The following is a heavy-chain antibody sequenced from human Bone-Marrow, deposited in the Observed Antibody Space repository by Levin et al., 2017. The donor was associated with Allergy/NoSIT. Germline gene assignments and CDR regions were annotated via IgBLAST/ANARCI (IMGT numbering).Heavy chain of an antibody. CDR3: AKDQHGYSSGLNPYSFDY. V-gene: IGHV3-30*18. D-gene: IGHD6-19*01. Sequence: GGSLRLSCAASGFTFSSYGMHWVRQAPGKGLEWVAVISYDGSNKYYADSVKGRFTISRDNSKNTLYVQMNSLRAEDTAVYYCAKDQHGYSSGLNPYSFDYWGQGTLVTVSS. CDR1: GFTFSSYG. CDR2: ISYDGSNK. J-gene: IGHJ4*02.